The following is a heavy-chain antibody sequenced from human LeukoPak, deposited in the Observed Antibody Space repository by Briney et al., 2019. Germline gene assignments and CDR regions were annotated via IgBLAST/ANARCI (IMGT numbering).Heavy chain of an antibody. V-gene: IGHV4-34*01. J-gene: IGHJ5*02. Sequence: SPSETLSLTCAVYGGSFSGYYWSWIRQPPGKGLEWIGEINHSGSTNYNPSLKSRVTISVDTSKNQSSLKLSSVTAADTAVYYCARGEPRVLFVVVPAAKGWFDPWGQGTLVTVSS. CDR2: INHSGST. CDR1: GGSFSGYY. D-gene: IGHD2-2*01. CDR3: ARGEPRVLFVVVPAAKGWFDP.